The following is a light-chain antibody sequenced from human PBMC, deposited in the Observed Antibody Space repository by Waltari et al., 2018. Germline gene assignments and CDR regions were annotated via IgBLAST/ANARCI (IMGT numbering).Light chain of an antibody. CDR1: IPSSYH. CDR2: GKN. Sequence: SSELTQDPAVSVAFGPPVTIPCPGAIPSSYHARWYQQTPRQAPVLVIYGKNNRPSGIPDRFSGSSSGNTASLTITGAQAEDEADYYCNSRDSSGNHLVFGGGTKLTVL. J-gene: IGLJ2*01. V-gene: IGLV3-19*01. CDR3: NSRDSSGNHLV.